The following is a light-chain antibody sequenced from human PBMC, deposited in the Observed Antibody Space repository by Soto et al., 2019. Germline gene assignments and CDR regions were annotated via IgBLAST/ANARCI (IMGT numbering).Light chain of an antibody. Sequence: QSVLTQPASVSGSPGQSITISCTGTSSDVGAYNYVSWYQQHPGKAPKLIIYDVSNRPSGVSDRFSGSKSGNTASLTISGLQAEDEADSYCNSYTISTTYVFGTGTKVTDL. CDR3: NSYTISTTYV. V-gene: IGLV2-14*01. CDR1: SSDVGAYNY. J-gene: IGLJ1*01. CDR2: DVS.